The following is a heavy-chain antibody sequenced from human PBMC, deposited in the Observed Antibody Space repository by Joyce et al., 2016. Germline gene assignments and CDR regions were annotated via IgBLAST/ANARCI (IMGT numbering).Heavy chain of an antibody. CDR2: INHSGST. CDR1: GGSFSGYY. CDR3: ARGPRSNWGLVWFDP. Sequence: QVQLQQWGAGLLKPSETLSLTCAVYGGSFSGYYWSWIRQPPGKGLEWIGEINHSGSTNCNPSLKGRVTISVDTSKSQFSLKLSSVTAADTAVYYCARGPRSNWGLVWFDPWGQGTLVTVSS. J-gene: IGHJ5*02. D-gene: IGHD7-27*01. V-gene: IGHV4-34*01.